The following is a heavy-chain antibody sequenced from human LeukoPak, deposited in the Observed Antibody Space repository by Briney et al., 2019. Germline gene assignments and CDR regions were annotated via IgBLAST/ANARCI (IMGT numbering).Heavy chain of an antibody. CDR3: ARDTLLEWLLPRGMDV. D-gene: IGHD3-3*01. CDR2: ISSSSSYI. CDR1: VFTFSSYS. V-gene: IGHV3-21*01. J-gene: IGHJ6*02. Sequence: GGSLRLSCAASVFTFSSYSTNSVPQAPGKGLEWVSSISSSSSYIYYADSAKGRFTISRDNAKNSLYLKLTRLRAEDTPVYYCARDTLLEWLLPRGMDVWGQGPTVPVPS.